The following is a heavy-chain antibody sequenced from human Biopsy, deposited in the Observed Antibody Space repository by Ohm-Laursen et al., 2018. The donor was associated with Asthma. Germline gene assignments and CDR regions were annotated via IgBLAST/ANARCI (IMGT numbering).Heavy chain of an antibody. D-gene: IGHD1-14*01. J-gene: IGHJ2*01. Sequence: SLRLSCAASGFNLNTYTLSWVRQAPGQGLAWLSTISYDGKFKYFADSVKGRFTISRGYSKNTLYLQMNSLRLEDTGVYFCARDAGMNLAPGHWSFDLWGRGTLLTVSS. CDR3: ARDAGMNLAPGHWSFDL. V-gene: IGHV3-30*04. CDR1: GFNLNTYT. CDR2: ISYDGKFK.